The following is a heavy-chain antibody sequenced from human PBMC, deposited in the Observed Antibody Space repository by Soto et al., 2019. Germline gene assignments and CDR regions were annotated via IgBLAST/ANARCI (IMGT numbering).Heavy chain of an antibody. CDR1: GYTFINYG. D-gene: IGHD1-1*01. Sequence: ASVKVCCKASGYTFINYGISWVRQAPGQGLEWMGWISTYNGNINYARKFQGRVTMTTDTSTSTAYMELRSLRYDDTAVYYCARDVIVEATEFDYWGQGTLVTVSS. J-gene: IGHJ4*02. V-gene: IGHV1-18*01. CDR3: ARDVIVEATEFDY. CDR2: ISTYNGNI.